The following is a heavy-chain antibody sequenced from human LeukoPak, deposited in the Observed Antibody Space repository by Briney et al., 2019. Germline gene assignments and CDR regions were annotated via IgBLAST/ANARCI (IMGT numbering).Heavy chain of an antibody. CDR3: AKVWDIVVVVGNDAFDI. Sequence: GGSLRLSCAASGFTFSSYNMSWVRQAPGKGLEWVSYISSSSSTIYYADSVKGRFTISRDNSKNTLYLQMNSLRAEDTAVYYCAKVWDIVVVVGNDAFDIWGQGTMVTVSS. CDR2: ISSSSSTI. J-gene: IGHJ3*02. CDR1: GFTFSSYN. D-gene: IGHD2-15*01. V-gene: IGHV3-48*01.